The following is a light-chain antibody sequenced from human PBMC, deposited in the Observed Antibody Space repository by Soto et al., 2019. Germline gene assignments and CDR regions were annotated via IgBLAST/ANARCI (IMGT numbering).Light chain of an antibody. CDR2: GAS. CDR1: QSISGNY. V-gene: IGKV3-20*01. J-gene: IGKJ1*01. Sequence: EVVLTQSPGTLSLSPVERVTLSCMASQSISGNYLAWYQHKPGQAPRLLIYGASSRATGIPNRFSGSGSGTDFTLTISRLEPEDFAVYYCQQYGNSPQKFGQGTKVDIK. CDR3: QQYGNSPQK.